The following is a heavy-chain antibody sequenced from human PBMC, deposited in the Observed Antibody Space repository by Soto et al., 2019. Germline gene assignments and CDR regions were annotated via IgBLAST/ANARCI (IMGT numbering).Heavy chain of an antibody. Sequence: GESLKISCAASGFTFSSYAMSWVRQAPGKGLEWVSAISGSGGSTYYADSVKGRFTISRDNSKNTLYLQMNSLRAEDTAVYYCAKSLAGDWDDYWGQGTLVTVSS. V-gene: IGHV3-23*01. CDR3: AKSLAGDWDDY. D-gene: IGHD3-9*01. J-gene: IGHJ4*02. CDR1: GFTFSSYA. CDR2: ISGSGGST.